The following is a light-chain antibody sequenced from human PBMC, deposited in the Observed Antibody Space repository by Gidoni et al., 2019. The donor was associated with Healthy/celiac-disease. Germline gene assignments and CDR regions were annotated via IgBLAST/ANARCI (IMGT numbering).Light chain of an antibody. J-gene: IGKJ1*01. CDR3: QQYYSPQGT. CDR2: WAS. CDR1: QSVLYSSNNKNY. V-gene: IGKV4-1*01. Sequence: DIVMTQSPDSLAVSLGERATINCKSSQSVLYSSNNKNYLAWYQQIPGQPPKLLIYWASTRESGVPDRFSGSGSGTDFTLTISSLQAEDVAVYYCQQYYSPQGTFXXXTKVEIK.